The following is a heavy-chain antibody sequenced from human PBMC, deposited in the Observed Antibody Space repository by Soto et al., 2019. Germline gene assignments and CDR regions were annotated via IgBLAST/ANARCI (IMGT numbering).Heavy chain of an antibody. CDR3: VRRVASGHRSWFDP. Sequence: QVELVQSGAEVKKPGASVRVSCQASEDTFTHYDLNWVRQATGQGREWMGWMNPNTGNIDYAHKFQGRDTMTRDTSTRTVDMELSSLRSDDTAVYYCVRRVASGHRSWFDPWGQGTLVTVSS. CDR2: MNPNTGNI. V-gene: IGHV1-8*01. CDR1: EDTFTHYD. J-gene: IGHJ5*02. D-gene: IGHD2-21*01.